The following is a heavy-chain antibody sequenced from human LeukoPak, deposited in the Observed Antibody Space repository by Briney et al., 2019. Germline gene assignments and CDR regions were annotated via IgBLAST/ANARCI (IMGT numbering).Heavy chain of an antibody. D-gene: IGHD3-22*01. J-gene: IGHJ4*02. CDR1: GFTFSVYG. CDR3: ARDPEYYDSSGYRD. CDR2: ISSSGSTI. V-gene: IGHV3-11*04. Sequence: GGSLRLSCAASGFTFSVYGMSWVRQAPGKGLEWVSYISSSGSTIYYADSVKGRFTISRDNAKNSLYLQMNSLRAEDTAVYYCARDPEYYDSSGYRDWGQGTLVTVSS.